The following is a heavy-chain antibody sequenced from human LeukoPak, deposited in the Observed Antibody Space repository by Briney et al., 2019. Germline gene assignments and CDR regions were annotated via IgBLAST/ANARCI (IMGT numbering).Heavy chain of an antibody. J-gene: IGHJ4*02. CDR2: IYPGDSDT. V-gene: IGHV5-51*01. Sequence: GESLKISCEGSGYSFNNYWIVWVRQMPGEVLEWMGIIYPGDSDTRYSPSFQGLVAISVDKSISTAYLQWSSLKASVTAMYYSARRLTTATFDYWGQGTLVTVSS. CDR3: ARRLTTATFDY. D-gene: IGHD4-11*01. CDR1: GYSFNNYW.